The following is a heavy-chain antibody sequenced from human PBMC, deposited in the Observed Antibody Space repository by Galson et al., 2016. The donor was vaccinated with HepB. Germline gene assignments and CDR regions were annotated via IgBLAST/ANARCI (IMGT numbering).Heavy chain of an antibody. J-gene: IGHJ4*02. CDR2: ISRTSQTI. CDR1: GFSFSSYS. V-gene: IGHV3-48*01. Sequence: LRLSCAVSGFSFSSYSMNWVRQAPGKGLEWVSYISRTSQTIYYADSVKGRFTISRDNAKNSLYLQMDSLRGEDTALYYCALINDGSYFGLDYWGQGTLVTVSS. D-gene: IGHD1-26*01. CDR3: ALINDGSYFGLDY.